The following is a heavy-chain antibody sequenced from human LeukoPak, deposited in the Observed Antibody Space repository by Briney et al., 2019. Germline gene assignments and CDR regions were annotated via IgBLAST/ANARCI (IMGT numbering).Heavy chain of an antibody. CDR2: IKSKTDGGTT. D-gene: IGHD4-17*01. CDR3: TTNSYGDSVD. J-gene: IGHJ4*02. CDR1: GFTFSNAW. V-gene: IGHV3-15*01. Sequence: GGSLRLSCAASGFTFSNAWMSWVRQAPGKGLEWVGRIKSKTDGGTTDYAAPVKGRFTISRDDSKSMLFLQMNSLKTEDTAVYYCTTNSYGDSVDWGQGTLVTVSS.